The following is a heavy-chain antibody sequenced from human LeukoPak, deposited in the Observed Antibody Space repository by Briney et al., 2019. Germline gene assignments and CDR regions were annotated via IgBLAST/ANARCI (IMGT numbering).Heavy chain of an antibody. D-gene: IGHD6-13*01. Sequence: ASVKVSCKASGYTFTGYYMHWVRQAPGQGLEWMGWINPNSGGTNYAQKFQGRVTITRNTSISTAYMELSSLRSEDTAVYYCARTSSSGSSSWYTSLGYYYYMDVWGKGTTVTVSS. J-gene: IGHJ6*03. CDR1: GYTFTGYY. V-gene: IGHV1-2*02. CDR2: INPNSGGT. CDR3: ARTSSSGSSSWYTSLGYYYYMDV.